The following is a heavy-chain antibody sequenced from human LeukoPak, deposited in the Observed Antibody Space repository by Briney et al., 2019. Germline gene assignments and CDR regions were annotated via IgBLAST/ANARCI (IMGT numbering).Heavy chain of an antibody. CDR2: IYYSGST. J-gene: IGHJ6*03. CDR1: GGSISSSSYY. D-gene: IGHD6-19*01. Sequence: PSETLSLTCTVSGGSISSSSYYWGWIRQPPGKGLEWIGSIYYSGSTYYNPSLKSRVTISVDTSKNQFSLKLSSVTAADTAVYYCARDYAVAWGRNYYYYMDVWGKGTTVTVSS. CDR3: ARDYAVAWGRNYYYYMDV. V-gene: IGHV4-39*07.